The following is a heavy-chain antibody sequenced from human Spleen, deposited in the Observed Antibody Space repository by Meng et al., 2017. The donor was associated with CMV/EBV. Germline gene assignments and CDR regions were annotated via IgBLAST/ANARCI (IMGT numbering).Heavy chain of an antibody. V-gene: IGHV3-7*04. Sequence: GGSLRLSCAASGFTFSDYWMSWGRQAPGKGLEWVANIKFDGSEKHYADSVKGRFIISRDNAKNSLYLQMNSLRAEDTAVYYCARACGADCYRPEYFHHWGQGTLVTVSS. CDR2: IKFDGSEK. D-gene: IGHD2-21*01. CDR3: ARACGADCYRPEYFHH. J-gene: IGHJ1*01. CDR1: GFTFSDYW.